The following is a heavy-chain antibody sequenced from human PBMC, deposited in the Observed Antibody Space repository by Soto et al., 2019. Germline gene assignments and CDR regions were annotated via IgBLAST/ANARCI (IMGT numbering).Heavy chain of an antibody. Sequence: GASVKVSCKASGYTFTSYGISWVRQAPGQGLEWMGWINPNSGGTNYAQKFQGWVTMTRDTSMSTAYMELRSLRSDDTAVYYCARGARGPYYYDSSGYCMDVWGQGTTVTSP. D-gene: IGHD3-22*01. CDR2: INPNSGGT. J-gene: IGHJ6*02. V-gene: IGHV1-18*01. CDR3: ARGARGPYYYDSSGYCMDV. CDR1: GYTFTSYG.